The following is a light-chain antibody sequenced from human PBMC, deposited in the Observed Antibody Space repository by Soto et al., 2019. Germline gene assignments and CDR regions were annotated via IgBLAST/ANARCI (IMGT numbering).Light chain of an antibody. CDR1: GSDVGGYNY. J-gene: IGLJ3*02. Sequence: QSALTQPASVSGSPGQSITISGTGTGSDVGGYNYVSWYQQHPGKAPKLMIYEVSNRPSGVSNRFSGSKSGNTASLTISGLQAEDEADYYCSSYTSSSSLKWVFGGGTKLTVL. CDR2: EVS. V-gene: IGLV2-14*01. CDR3: SSYTSSSSLKWV.